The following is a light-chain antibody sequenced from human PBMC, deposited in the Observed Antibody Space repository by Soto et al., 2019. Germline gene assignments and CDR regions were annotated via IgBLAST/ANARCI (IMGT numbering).Light chain of an antibody. V-gene: IGKV1-39*01. CDR2: SAS. CDR3: QQSHSAPLT. Sequence: DIQMTQSPSSLSASLGDRVSIACRASQTISTFLAWYQQKPGKAPEILIYSASSLQSGVPSRFSGSGSGTDFTLTISGLQPEDSATYYCQQSHSAPLTFGGGNKVEIK. J-gene: IGKJ4*01. CDR1: QTISTF.